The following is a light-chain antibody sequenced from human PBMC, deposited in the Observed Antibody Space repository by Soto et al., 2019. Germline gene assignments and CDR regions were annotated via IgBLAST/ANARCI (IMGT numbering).Light chain of an antibody. Sequence: DIQMTQSPSTLSVSVGDRVTITCRASQSISSWLAWYQQKPGKAPKLLIYDASSLESGVPSRFSGSGSGTEFTLTISSLQPDDFATYYCQQYNSYSPFGQGTRLAI. CDR3: QQYNSYSP. V-gene: IGKV1-5*01. CDR2: DAS. CDR1: QSISSW. J-gene: IGKJ5*01.